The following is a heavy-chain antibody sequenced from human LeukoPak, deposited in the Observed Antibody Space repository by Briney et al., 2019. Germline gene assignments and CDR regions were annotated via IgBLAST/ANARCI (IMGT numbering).Heavy chain of an antibody. J-gene: IGHJ3*02. CDR3: ARDRAPIMTTVTYPAFDI. D-gene: IGHD4-17*01. Sequence: ASVKVSCKASGYTFTGYHMHWVRQAPGQGLEWMGGIIPIFGTANYAQKFQGRVTITADESTSTAYMELSSLRSEDTAVYYCARDRAPIMTTVTYPAFDIWGQGTMVTVSS. CDR1: GYTFTGYH. V-gene: IGHV1-69*13. CDR2: IIPIFGTA.